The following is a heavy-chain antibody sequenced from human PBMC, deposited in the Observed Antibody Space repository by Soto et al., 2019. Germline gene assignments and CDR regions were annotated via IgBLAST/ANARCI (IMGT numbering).Heavy chain of an antibody. D-gene: IGHD1-26*01. CDR1: GGTFSSYA. Sequence: SVKVSCKASGGTFSSYAISWVRQSPGQGLEWMGGIIPIFGTANYAQKFQGRVTITADESTSTAYMELSSLRSEDTAVYYCAREVVGVGPGDHAYVIWGQAPIVTVS. CDR3: AREVVGVGPGDHAYVI. J-gene: IGHJ3*02. V-gene: IGHV1-69*13. CDR2: IIPIFGTA.